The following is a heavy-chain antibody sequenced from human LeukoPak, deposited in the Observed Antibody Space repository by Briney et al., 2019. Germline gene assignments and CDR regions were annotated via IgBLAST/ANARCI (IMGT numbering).Heavy chain of an antibody. Sequence: SETLSLTCTVSGFSIISGYYWGWIRQPPGKGLQWIGSIYHSGSTYYNPSLKSRLTISVDTSKNQFSLKLTSVTAADTAVYYCASSIVGARGWFDPWGQGTLVTVSS. V-gene: IGHV4-38-2*02. D-gene: IGHD1-26*01. CDR2: IYHSGST. J-gene: IGHJ5*02. CDR1: GFSIISGYY. CDR3: ASSIVGARGWFDP.